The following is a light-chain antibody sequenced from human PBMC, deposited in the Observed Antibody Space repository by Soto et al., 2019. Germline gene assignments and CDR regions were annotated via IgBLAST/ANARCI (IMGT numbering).Light chain of an antibody. J-gene: IGKJ4*01. CDR1: QSVSSSY. CDR2: GAS. Sequence: EIVLTQSPGTLSLSPGERATLSCRASQSVSSSYLAWYQQKPGQAPRLLIDGASSRATGIPDRFSGSGSGTDFTLTISRLETEDFAVYYCQQYGSSPLLTFGGGTKVEIK. CDR3: QQYGSSPLLT. V-gene: IGKV3-20*01.